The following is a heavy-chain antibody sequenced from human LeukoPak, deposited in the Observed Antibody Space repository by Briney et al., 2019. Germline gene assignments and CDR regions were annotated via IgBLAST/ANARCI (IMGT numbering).Heavy chain of an antibody. V-gene: IGHV3-11*04. Sequence: PGGSLRLSCAASGFTFSDYYMTWIRQAPGKGLEWVSYISSSGSRIYYADSVKGRFTISRDNAKNSLYLQMNSLRAEDTAVYYCARDLGYSSSWTRWFDPWGQGTLVTVSS. CDR1: GFTFSDYY. CDR2: ISSSGSRI. CDR3: ARDLGYSSSWTRWFDP. D-gene: IGHD6-13*01. J-gene: IGHJ5*02.